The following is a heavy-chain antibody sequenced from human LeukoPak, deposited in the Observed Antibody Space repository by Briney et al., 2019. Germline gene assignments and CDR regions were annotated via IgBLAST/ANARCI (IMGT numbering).Heavy chain of an antibody. J-gene: IGHJ6*02. CDR2: IYYTGST. D-gene: IGHD4-17*01. CDR1: GGSISGYY. CDR3: ARLGGDAIYYYYGMDV. V-gene: IGHV4-59*08. Sequence: SETLSLTCTVSGGSISGYYWSWIRQPPGKGLHWIGYIYYTGSTKYNPSLKSRVSISVDTSKKQVSLKLSSVTAADTAMYYCARLGGDAIYYYYGMDVWGQGTTVTVSS.